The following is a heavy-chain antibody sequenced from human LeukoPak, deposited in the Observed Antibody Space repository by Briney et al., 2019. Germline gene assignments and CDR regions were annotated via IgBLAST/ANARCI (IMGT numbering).Heavy chain of an antibody. CDR2: INPNSGDT. J-gene: IGHJ4*02. CDR3: AGEYCSGGSCRQGFDY. V-gene: IGHV1-2*02. CDR1: GYTFTGYY. D-gene: IGHD2-15*01. Sequence: ASVKVSCKASGYTFTGYYMHWVRQAPGRGLEWMGWINPNSGDTNHAQNFQGRVTLTRDTSISSAYMELSSLRSDDSAVYYCAGEYCSGGSCRQGFDYWGQGTLVTVSS.